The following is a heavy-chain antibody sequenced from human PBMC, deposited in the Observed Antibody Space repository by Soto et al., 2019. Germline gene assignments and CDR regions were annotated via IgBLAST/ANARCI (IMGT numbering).Heavy chain of an antibody. CDR2: ISSNGGST. D-gene: IGHD3-10*01. CDR3: ARVGGSGSYYYYYMDV. CDR1: GFTFSSYA. V-gene: IGHV3-64*01. Sequence: EVQLVESGGGLVQPGGSLRLSCAASGFTFSSYAMHWVRQAPGKGLEYVAAISSNGGSTYYANSVKGRFTISRDNSKNTLYLQMGSLRAEDMAVYYCARVGGSGSYYYYYMDVWGKGPTVTVSS. J-gene: IGHJ6*03.